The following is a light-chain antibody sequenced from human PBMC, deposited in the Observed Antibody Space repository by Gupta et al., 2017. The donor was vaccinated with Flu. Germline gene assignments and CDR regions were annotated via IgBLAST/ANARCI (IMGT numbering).Light chain of an antibody. V-gene: IGLV1-40*01. CDR1: SSNIGAGYN. CDR3: QSYDSSLSHWV. J-gene: IGLJ3*02. Sequence: VTISGTGSSSNIGAGYNVHWYQQLPGTAPKLLIYGNSNRPSGVPDRISGSKSDTSASLAITGLQAEDEADYYCQSYDSSLSHWVFGGGTKLTVL. CDR2: GNS.